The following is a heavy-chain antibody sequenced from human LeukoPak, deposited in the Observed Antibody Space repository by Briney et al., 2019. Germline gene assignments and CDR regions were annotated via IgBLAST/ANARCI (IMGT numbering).Heavy chain of an antibody. CDR3: ARTHDYNNYPDY. Sequence: ASVKVSCKASGYTFNRYGFSWVRQAPGQGPEWLGWISAYNGNTNYAQKVQDRVTMTTDTSTSTAYMELRSLSSDDTAVYFCARTHDYNNYPDYWGQGTLVAVSS. CDR2: ISAYNGNT. V-gene: IGHV1-18*01. D-gene: IGHD5-24*01. CDR1: GYTFNRYG. J-gene: IGHJ4*02.